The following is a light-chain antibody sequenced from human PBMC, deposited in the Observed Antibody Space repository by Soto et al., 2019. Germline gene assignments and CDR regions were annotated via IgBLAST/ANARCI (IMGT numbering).Light chain of an antibody. CDR3: QHYNSYSEA. CDR1: QSISTW. CDR2: HAS. Sequence: DIQMTQSPSTLSASVGDRVTITCRASQSISTWLAWYQQKPGKAPKLLIYHASSLESGVPSRLRGSGYGTELTLTISSMKNDDFATYYCQHYNSYSEAFGQGTKVDIK. J-gene: IGKJ1*01. V-gene: IGKV1-5*01.